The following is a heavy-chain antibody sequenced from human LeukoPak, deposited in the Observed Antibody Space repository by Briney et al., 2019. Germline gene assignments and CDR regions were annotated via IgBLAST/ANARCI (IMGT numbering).Heavy chain of an antibody. Sequence: ASVKVSCKSSGGIFSSYAISWVRQAPGQGLEWMGRIIPIFGTANYAQKFQGRVTITADKSTSTAYMELSSLRSEDTAVYYCARVAQHGTAGVRGVMPYDYWGQGTLVTVSS. V-gene: IGHV1-69*06. CDR2: IIPIFGTA. J-gene: IGHJ4*02. CDR3: ARVAQHGTAGVRGVMPYDY. CDR1: GGIFSSYA. D-gene: IGHD3-10*01.